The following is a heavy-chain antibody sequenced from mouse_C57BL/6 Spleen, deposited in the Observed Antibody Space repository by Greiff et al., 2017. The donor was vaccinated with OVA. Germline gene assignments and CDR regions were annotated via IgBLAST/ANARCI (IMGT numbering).Heavy chain of an antibody. D-gene: IGHD1-1*02. CDR1: GYTFTSYG. J-gene: IGHJ4*01. CDR3: ARSVATPLYAMDY. CDR2: IYIGNGYT. V-gene: IGHV1-58*01. Sequence: EVKLQESGAELVRPGSSVKMSCKTSGYTFTSYGINWVKQRPGQGLEWIGYIYIGNGYTEYNEKFKGKATLTSDTSSSTAYMQLSRLTSEVSAVYFCARSVATPLYAMDYWGQGTSVTVSS.